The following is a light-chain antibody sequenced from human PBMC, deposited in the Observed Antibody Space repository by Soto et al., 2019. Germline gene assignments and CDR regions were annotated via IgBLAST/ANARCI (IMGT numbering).Light chain of an antibody. CDR3: SSYTSSSTLV. Sequence: QSALTQPASVSGSLGQSITISCTGTTSDVGAYNYVSWYQQHPGKAPKLVIYDVTNRPSGVSNRFSGSKSGNTASLTISGLQAEDEADYYCSSYTSSSTLVFGGGTKVTVL. J-gene: IGLJ3*02. V-gene: IGLV2-14*03. CDR1: TSDVGAYNY. CDR2: DVT.